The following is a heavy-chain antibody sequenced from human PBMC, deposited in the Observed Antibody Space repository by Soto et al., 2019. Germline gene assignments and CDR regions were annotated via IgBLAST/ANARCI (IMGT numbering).Heavy chain of an antibody. CDR1: GFTFSSYS. V-gene: IGHV3-21*01. CDR2: ISSSSSYI. D-gene: IGHD3-16*01. J-gene: IGHJ3*02. CDR3: AREANYDYIWGSLPDAFDI. Sequence: GGSLRLSCAASGFTFSSYSMNWVRQAPGKGLEWVSSISSSSSYIYYADSVKGRFTISRDNAKNSLYLQMNSLRAEDTAVYYCAREANYDYIWGSLPDAFDIWGQGTMVTVSS.